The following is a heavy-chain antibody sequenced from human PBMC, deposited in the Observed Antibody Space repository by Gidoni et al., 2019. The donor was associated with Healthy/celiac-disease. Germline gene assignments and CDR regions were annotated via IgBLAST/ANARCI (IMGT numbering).Heavy chain of an antibody. J-gene: IGHJ3*01. D-gene: IGHD3-22*01. Sequence: QVQLQESGPGLVKPSETLSLTCTVSGGSISSYYWRWIRQPPGKGLEWIGYIYYSGSTNYNPSLKSRVTISVDTSKNQFSLKLSSVTAADTAVYYCAREYYYDSSGYTLWGQGTMVTVSS. CDR1: GGSISSYY. CDR2: IYYSGST. CDR3: AREYYYDSSGYTL. V-gene: IGHV4-59*01.